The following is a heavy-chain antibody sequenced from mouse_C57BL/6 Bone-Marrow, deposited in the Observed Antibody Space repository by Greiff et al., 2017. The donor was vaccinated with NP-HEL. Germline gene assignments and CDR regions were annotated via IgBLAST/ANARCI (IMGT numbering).Heavy chain of an antibody. CDR1: GYTFTSYW. Sequence: QVQLQQPGAELVMPGASVKLSCKASGYTFTSYWMHWVKQRPGQGLEWIGEIDPSYSYTNYNQKFKGKSTLTVDKSSSTAYMQLSSLTSEDSAVYYCAREGSTMVSAWFAYWGQGTLVTVSA. D-gene: IGHD2-1*01. CDR3: AREGSTMVSAWFAY. CDR2: IDPSYSYT. J-gene: IGHJ3*01. V-gene: IGHV1-69*01.